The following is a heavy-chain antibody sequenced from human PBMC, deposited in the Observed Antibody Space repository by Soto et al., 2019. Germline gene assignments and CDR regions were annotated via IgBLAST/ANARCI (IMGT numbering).Heavy chain of an antibody. V-gene: IGHV3-30-3*01. J-gene: IGHJ4*02. CDR2: ISYDGSNK. CDR1: GFTFSNYA. D-gene: IGHD2-15*01. CDR3: ARDPGGYFDY. Sequence: PGGSLRLSCAASGFTFSNYAMHWVRQAPGKGLEWVAVISYDGSNKFYADSVKGRFTISRDSSKNTLYLQMNSLRAEDTAVYYCARDPGGYFDYWGQGTLVTVS.